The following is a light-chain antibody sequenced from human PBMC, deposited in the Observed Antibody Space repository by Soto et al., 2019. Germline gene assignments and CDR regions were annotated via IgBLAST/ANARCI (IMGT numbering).Light chain of an antibody. V-gene: IGKV1-39*01. CDR1: QTIDKY. J-gene: IGKJ1*01. Sequence: IQMTQSPSSLSASVGDRVTITCRASQTIDKYLNWYQHIPGRAPKLLIYGASSLQSGVPTRFSGSGGGTYFTLTISSLQHEDFATYYCQQSYSSPRTFGRGTRVE. CDR2: GAS. CDR3: QQSYSSPRT.